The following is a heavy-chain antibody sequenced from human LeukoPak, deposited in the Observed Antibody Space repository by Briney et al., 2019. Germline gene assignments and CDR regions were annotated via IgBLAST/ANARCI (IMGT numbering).Heavy chain of an antibody. J-gene: IGHJ4*02. Sequence: GGSLRLSCAASGFTFSSYEINWVRQAPGKGLEWVSYISTSGSSIYYADPVKGRFTISRDNARNSVYLQMNSLRAEDTAVYYCATSQGSWPDYFDYWGQGTLVTVSS. V-gene: IGHV3-48*03. CDR2: ISTSGSSI. D-gene: IGHD6-13*01. CDR3: ATSQGSWPDYFDY. CDR1: GFTFSSYE.